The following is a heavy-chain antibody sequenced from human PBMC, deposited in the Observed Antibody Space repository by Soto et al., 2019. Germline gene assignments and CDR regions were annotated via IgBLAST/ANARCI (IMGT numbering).Heavy chain of an antibody. CDR3: AHLYYYDSSGYYPFDY. J-gene: IGHJ4*02. V-gene: IGHV2-5*02. CDR2: IYWDDDK. CDR1: GFSLSTSGVG. Sequence: GPTLVNPTQTLTLTCTFSGFSLSTSGVGVGWIRQPPGKALEWLALIYWDDDKRYSPSLKSRLTITKDTSKNQVVLTMTNMDPVDTATYYCAHLYYYDSSGYYPFDYWGQGTLVTVSS. D-gene: IGHD3-22*01.